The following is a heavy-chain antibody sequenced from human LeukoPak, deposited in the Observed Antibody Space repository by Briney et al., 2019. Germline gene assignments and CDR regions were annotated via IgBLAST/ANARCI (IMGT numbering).Heavy chain of an antibody. D-gene: IGHD6-19*01. Sequence: GGSLRLSCAASGFTVSSNYMSWVRQAPGKGLEWVSVIYSGGSTYYADSVKGRFTISRDNSKNTLYLQMNSLRAEDTAVYYCATEYSSGSLGYWGQGTLVTVSS. V-gene: IGHV3-53*01. J-gene: IGHJ4*02. CDR1: GFTVSSNY. CDR3: ATEYSSGSLGY. CDR2: IYSGGST.